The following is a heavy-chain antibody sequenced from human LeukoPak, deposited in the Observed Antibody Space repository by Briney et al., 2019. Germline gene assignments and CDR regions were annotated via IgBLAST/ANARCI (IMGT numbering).Heavy chain of an antibody. V-gene: IGHV3-30*04. Sequence: GGSLRLSCAASGFTFSSYAMHWVRQAPGKGLEWVAVISYDGSNKYYADSVKGRFTISRDNSKNTLYLQMNSLRAEDTAVYYCAREEGSPYDILTGYDAFDIWGQGTMVTVSS. CDR1: GFTFSSYA. CDR3: AREEGSPYDILTGYDAFDI. J-gene: IGHJ3*02. D-gene: IGHD3-9*01. CDR2: ISYDGSNK.